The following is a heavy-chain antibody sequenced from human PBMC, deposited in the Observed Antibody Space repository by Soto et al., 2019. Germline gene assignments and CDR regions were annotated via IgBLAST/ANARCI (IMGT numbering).Heavy chain of an antibody. CDR2: ITVSNGNT. D-gene: IGHD3-16*02. CDR1: GGTFSSYA. Sequence: ASVKVSCKASGGTFSSYAISWVRQAPGQGLEWMGWITVSNGNTNYIDNLQGRVTMTTDTSTSTAYMELWRLRSDDTAAYYCARSYSYVSSWYFDDGGQGTLVTVS. CDR3: ARSYSYVSSWYFDD. J-gene: IGHJ4*02. V-gene: IGHV1-18*01.